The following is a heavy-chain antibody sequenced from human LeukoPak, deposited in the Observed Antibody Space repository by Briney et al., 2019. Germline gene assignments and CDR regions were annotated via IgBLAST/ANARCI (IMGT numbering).Heavy chain of an antibody. CDR3: ARDDGDFWSGFYYYYGMDV. Sequence: PSETLSLTCTVSGGSISSYYWSWIRQPPGEGLEWIGYIYYSGSTNYNPSLKSRVTISVDTSKNQFSLKLSSVTAADTAVYYCARDDGDFWSGFYYYYGMDVWGQGTTVTVSS. CDR1: GGSISSYY. D-gene: IGHD3-3*01. J-gene: IGHJ6*02. CDR2: IYYSGST. V-gene: IGHV4-59*12.